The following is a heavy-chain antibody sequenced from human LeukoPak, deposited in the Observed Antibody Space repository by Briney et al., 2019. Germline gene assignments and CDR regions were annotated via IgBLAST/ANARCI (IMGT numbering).Heavy chain of an antibody. D-gene: IGHD4-17*01. V-gene: IGHV4-59*01. Sequence: MPSETLSLTCTVSGGSISSYYWSWIRQPPGKGLEWIGYIYYSGSTNYNPSLKSRVTISVDTSKNQFSLKLSSVTAADTAVYYCARHDYGDWFDPWGQGTLVTVSS. CDR2: IYYSGST. CDR1: GGSISSYY. J-gene: IGHJ5*02. CDR3: ARHDYGDWFDP.